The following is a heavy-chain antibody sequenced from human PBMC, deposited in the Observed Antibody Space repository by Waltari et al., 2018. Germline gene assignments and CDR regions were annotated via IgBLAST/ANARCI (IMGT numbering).Heavy chain of an antibody. V-gene: IGHV3-30-3*01. J-gene: IGHJ6*02. CDR3: ARGSLYDFWSGYYHYYYYGMDV. CDR2: ISYDGSNK. CDR1: GFTFSSYA. D-gene: IGHD3-3*01. Sequence: QVQLVESGGGVVQPGRSLRLSCAASGFTFSSYAMHWVRQAPGKGLEWVAVISYDGSNKYYADSVKGRFTISRDNSKNTLYLQMNSLRSEDTAVYYCARGSLYDFWSGYYHYYYYGMDVWGQGTTVTVSS.